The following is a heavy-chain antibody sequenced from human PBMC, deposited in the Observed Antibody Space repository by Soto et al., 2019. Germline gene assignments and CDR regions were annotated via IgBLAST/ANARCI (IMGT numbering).Heavy chain of an antibody. CDR1: GFTFSSYW. CDR2: IKQDGSEK. CDR3: ARDAPGGFYNY. Sequence: EVPLVESGGGLVQPGGSLRLSCAASGFTFSSYWMYWVRQAPGKGLEWVANIKQDGSEKYYVDSVKGRFTISRDNAKNSLYLQMNSLRAEDTALYYCARDAPGGFYNYWGQGTLVTVSS. J-gene: IGHJ4*02. V-gene: IGHV3-7*01. D-gene: IGHD2-2*02.